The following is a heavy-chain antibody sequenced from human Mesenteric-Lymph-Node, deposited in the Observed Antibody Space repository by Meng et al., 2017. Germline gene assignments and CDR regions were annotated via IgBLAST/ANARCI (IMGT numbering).Heavy chain of an antibody. J-gene: IGHJ4*02. Sequence: ASVKVSCKASGYTFTGYYMHWVRQAPGQGLEWMGWINPNSGGTNYAQKFQDRVTMTRDTSITAAYMELTRLRSDDTAVYYCARVYFEQQMVNGLDYWGQGTLVTVSS. V-gene: IGHV1-2*02. CDR1: GYTFTGYY. CDR3: ARVYFEQQMVNGLDY. CDR2: INPNSGGT. D-gene: IGHD6-13*01.